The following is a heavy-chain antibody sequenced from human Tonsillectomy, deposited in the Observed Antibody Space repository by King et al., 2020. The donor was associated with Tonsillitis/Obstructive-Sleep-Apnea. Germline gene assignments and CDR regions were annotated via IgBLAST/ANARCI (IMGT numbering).Heavy chain of an antibody. Sequence: QLQESGPGLVKPSETLSLTCTVSGGSISSSSYYWGWIRQPPGKGLEWIGSIYYSGSTYYNPSPKSRVTISVDTSKNQFSLKLNPVTAADPAVYYCARQGNCSGGSCYHGDDYWGQGTLVTVSS. J-gene: IGHJ4*02. CDR3: ARQGNCSGGSCYHGDDY. CDR2: IYYSGST. CDR1: GGSISSSSYY. D-gene: IGHD2-15*01. V-gene: IGHV4-39*01.